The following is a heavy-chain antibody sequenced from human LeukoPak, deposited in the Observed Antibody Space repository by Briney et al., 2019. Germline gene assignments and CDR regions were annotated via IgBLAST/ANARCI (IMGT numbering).Heavy chain of an antibody. CDR1: GGSITSHY. Sequence: SETLSLTCTVSGGSITSHYWSWIRQPPGKGLEWIGYISNSGNTNYNPSLKSRVTISVDTSTTQFSLKLSSVTAADTAVYYCATSQCRGGSCYFDYWGQGTLVTVSS. J-gene: IGHJ4*02. D-gene: IGHD2-15*01. CDR2: ISNSGNT. CDR3: ATSQCRGGSCYFDY. V-gene: IGHV4-59*11.